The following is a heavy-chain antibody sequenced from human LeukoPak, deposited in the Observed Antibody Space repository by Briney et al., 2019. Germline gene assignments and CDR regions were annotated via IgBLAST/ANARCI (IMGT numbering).Heavy chain of an antibody. CDR1: GYTFTGYY. J-gene: IGHJ4*02. V-gene: IGHV1-2*02. CDR3: ARDPPQWLILPYNY. D-gene: IGHD6-19*01. Sequence: ASVKVSCKASGYTFTGYYMHWVRQAPGQGLEWMGWINPNSGGTNYAQKFQGRLKLTRETSRSTGFMELSGLRPDDTATYYCARDPPQWLILPYNYWGQGTLITVSS. CDR2: INPNSGGT.